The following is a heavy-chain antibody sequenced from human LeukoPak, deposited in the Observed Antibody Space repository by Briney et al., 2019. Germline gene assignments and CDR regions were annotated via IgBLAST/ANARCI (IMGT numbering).Heavy chain of an antibody. D-gene: IGHD7-27*01. J-gene: IGHJ4*02. CDR2: ISSSSSYI. CDR1: GFTFSSYS. V-gene: IGHV3-21*01. Sequence: GGSLRLSCAASGFTFSSYSMNWVRQPPGKGLEWVSSISSSSSYIYYADSVKGRFTISRGNAKNSLYLQMNSLRAEDTAVYYCATNWHLDYWGQGTLVTVSS. CDR3: ATNWHLDY.